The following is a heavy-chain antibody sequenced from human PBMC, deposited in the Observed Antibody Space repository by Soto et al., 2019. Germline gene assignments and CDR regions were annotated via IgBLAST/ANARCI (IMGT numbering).Heavy chain of an antibody. V-gene: IGHV3-21*06. CDR2: ISSSSSYI. CDR1: GFTFSSYS. Sequence: EVQLVESGGGLVKPGGSLRLSCAASGFTFSSYSMNWVRQAPGKGLELVSSISSSSSYIYYADTVKGRFTISRDNAKYDLYLQMNSQGAEDTAVYYCARERDFWSGYYWGYWYYDRWGCGTLVTVSS. D-gene: IGHD3-3*01. J-gene: IGHJ2*01. CDR3: ARERDFWSGYYWGYWYYDR.